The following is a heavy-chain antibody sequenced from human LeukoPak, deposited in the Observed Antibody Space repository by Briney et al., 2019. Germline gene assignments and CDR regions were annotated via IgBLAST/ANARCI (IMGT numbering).Heavy chain of an antibody. V-gene: IGHV4-61*02. CDR3: ARVRAGCSGGSCYSRYYFDY. Sequence: SETLSLTCTVSGGSISSGSYYWSWIRQPAGKGLEWIGRIYTSGSTNYNPSLKSRVTMSVDTSKNQFSLKLSSVTAADTAVYYCARVRAGCSGGSCYSRYYFDYWGQGTPVTVSS. CDR2: IYTSGST. CDR1: GGSISSGSYY. D-gene: IGHD2-15*01. J-gene: IGHJ4*02.